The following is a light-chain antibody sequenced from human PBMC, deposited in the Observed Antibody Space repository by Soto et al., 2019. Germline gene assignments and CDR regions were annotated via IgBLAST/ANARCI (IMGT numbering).Light chain of an antibody. J-gene: IGKJ1*01. CDR3: MQALHPPT. V-gene: IGKV2-28*01. Sequence: DIVMTQSPLSLPVTPGEPASISCRSSQSLLHSNGYNYLDWYLQKPGQSPQLLIYLGSNRASGVPDRFSGSGSGTDFTLKISTVEAEDVGVYYCMQALHPPTFGQGTKVDIK. CDR1: QSLLHSNGYNY. CDR2: LGS.